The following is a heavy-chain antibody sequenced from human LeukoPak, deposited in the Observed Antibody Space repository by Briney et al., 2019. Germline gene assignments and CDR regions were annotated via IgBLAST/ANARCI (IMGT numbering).Heavy chain of an antibody. V-gene: IGHV3-30*02. CDR3: AKALHHCSGGSCYGGGIDY. CDR1: GFTFSSYG. D-gene: IGHD2-15*01. Sequence: PGGSLRLSCAASGFTFSSYGMHWVRQAPGKGLEWVAFIRYDGSNKYYADSVKGRFTIPRDNSKNTLYLQMNSLRAEDTAVYYCAKALHHCSGGSCYGGGIDYWGQGTLVTVSS. J-gene: IGHJ4*02. CDR2: IRYDGSNK.